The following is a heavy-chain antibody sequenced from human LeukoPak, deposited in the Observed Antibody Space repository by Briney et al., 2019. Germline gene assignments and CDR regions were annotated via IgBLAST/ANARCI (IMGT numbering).Heavy chain of an antibody. J-gene: IGHJ6*04. CDR3: ARVEFGDPYGMDV. CDR1: GFTFSSYA. V-gene: IGHV3-23*01. D-gene: IGHD3-10*01. Sequence: GGSLRLSCAASGFTFSSYATSRVRQAPGKGLEWVSAISGSGGSTYYADSVKGRFTISRDNAKNSLYLQMNSLRAEDTALYYCARVEFGDPYGMDVWGKGTTVTVSS. CDR2: ISGSGGST.